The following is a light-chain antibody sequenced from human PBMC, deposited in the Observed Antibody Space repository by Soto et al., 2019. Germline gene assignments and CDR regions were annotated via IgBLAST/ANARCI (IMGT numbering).Light chain of an antibody. J-gene: IGLJ1*01. CDR3: SSYTSSSTVLI. CDR2: DVS. CDR1: SSDVGGYNY. V-gene: IGLV2-14*01. Sequence: QSALTQPASVSGSPGQSITISCTGTSSDVGGYNYVSWYQQHPGKAPKLMIYDVSNRPSGVSNRFSDSKSGNTASLTISGLQAEDEADYYCSSYTSSSTVLIFGTGTKLNVL.